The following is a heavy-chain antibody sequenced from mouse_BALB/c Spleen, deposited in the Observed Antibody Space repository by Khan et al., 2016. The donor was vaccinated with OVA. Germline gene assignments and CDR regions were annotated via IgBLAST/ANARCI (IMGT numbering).Heavy chain of an antibody. CDR1: GFTFSPYS. V-gene: IGHV5-6*01. Sequence: EVELVESGGDLVKSGGSLKLSCAASGFTFSPYSMSWVRQTPDKRLEWVATISSDGDYTYYPDSVKGRFNISRDNAKYTLYLQMSTLKSDDTAMYYCATHLTGSFAYWGQGTLVTVSA. CDR2: ISSDGDYT. D-gene: IGHD4-1*01. CDR3: ATHLTGSFAY. J-gene: IGHJ3*01.